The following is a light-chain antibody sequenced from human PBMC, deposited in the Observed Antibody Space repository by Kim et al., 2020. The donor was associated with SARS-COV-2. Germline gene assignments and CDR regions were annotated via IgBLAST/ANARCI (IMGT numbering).Light chain of an antibody. Sequence: EIVLTQSPGTLSLSPGERATLFCRASQSVSSNYLAWFQQKPGQAPRLLIYEASNRAPGIPDRVSGSGSGTDFTLTISRVETEDSAIYYCQQYARAKDNFAQGTKLEI. CDR3: QQYARAKDN. J-gene: IGKJ2*01. CDR1: QSVSSNY. CDR2: EAS. V-gene: IGKV3-20*01.